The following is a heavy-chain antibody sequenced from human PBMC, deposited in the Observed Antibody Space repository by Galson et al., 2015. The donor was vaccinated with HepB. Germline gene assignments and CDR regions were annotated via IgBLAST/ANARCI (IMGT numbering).Heavy chain of an antibody. CDR3: ASGGREQQWLVRHFDY. D-gene: IGHD6-19*01. CDR1: GFTLSSYS. V-gene: IGHV3-21*01. Sequence: SLRLSCAASGFTLSSYSMNWVRQAPGKGLEWVSSISSSTSYIYYADSVKGRFTIPRDNAKNSLYLQMNSLRAEDTAVYYCASGGREQQWLVRHFDYWGQGTLVTVSS. J-gene: IGHJ4*02. CDR2: ISSSTSYI.